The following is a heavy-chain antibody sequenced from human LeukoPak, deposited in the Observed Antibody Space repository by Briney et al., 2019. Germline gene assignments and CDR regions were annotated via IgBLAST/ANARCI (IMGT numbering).Heavy chain of an antibody. CDR1: GYTFTDYY. J-gene: IGHJ4*02. D-gene: IGHD6-13*01. Sequence: ASVKVSCKSSGYTFTDYYIHWVRQAPAQGLEWMGWINPNDAGTDYAQKFQGRVTMTRDTSITTVYVELSSLRSDDTAVYYCARGRGVLAAAGQLFDYWGQGTLVTVSS. CDR3: ARGRGVLAAAGQLFDY. CDR2: INPNDAGT. V-gene: IGHV1-2*02.